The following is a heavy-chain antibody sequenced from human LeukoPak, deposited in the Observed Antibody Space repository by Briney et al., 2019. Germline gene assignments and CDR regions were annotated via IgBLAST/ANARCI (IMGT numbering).Heavy chain of an antibody. CDR1: GGTFNTYV. Sequence: ASVKVSCKASGGTFNTYVFSWVRQAPGQGLEWVGGIIPIFATADYAQKFQGRVTITADESTSTAYMELSSLRSEDTAVYYCARTPPKGDIDYWGQGTLVTVSS. CDR2: IIPIFATA. V-gene: IGHV1-69*01. J-gene: IGHJ4*02. CDR3: ARTPPKGDIDY. D-gene: IGHD2-21*02.